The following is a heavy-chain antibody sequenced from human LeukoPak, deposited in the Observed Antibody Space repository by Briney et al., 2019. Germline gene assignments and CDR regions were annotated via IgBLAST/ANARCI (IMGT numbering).Heavy chain of an antibody. CDR1: GGSISSSNW. CDR3: ARGYNDYYDSSGYYPLFDF. CDR2: IYHGGST. Sequence: PSETLSLTCAVSGGSISSSNWWRWVRQPPGKGLEWIGEIYHGGSTNYNPSLKSRVTISVDTSKNQFSLKLSSVTAADTAVYYCARGYNDYYDSSGYYPLFDFWGQGTLVTVSS. V-gene: IGHV4-4*02. J-gene: IGHJ4*02. D-gene: IGHD3-22*01.